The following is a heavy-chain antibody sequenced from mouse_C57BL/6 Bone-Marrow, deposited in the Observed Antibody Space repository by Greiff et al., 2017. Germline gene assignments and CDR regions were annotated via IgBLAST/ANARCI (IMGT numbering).Heavy chain of an antibody. V-gene: IGHV14-4*01. Sequence: EVQLQQSGAELVRPGASVKLSCTASGFNIKDDYIHWVKQRPEQGLEWIGWIDPEIGDTEYASKFQGKATITSDTSSNTAYLQLSSVTSEDTAVYYCSSFDGNYFDFWGQGTPLTVAS. D-gene: IGHD2-3*01. CDR1: GFNIKDDY. J-gene: IGHJ2*01. CDR3: SSFDGNYFDF. CDR2: IDPEIGDT.